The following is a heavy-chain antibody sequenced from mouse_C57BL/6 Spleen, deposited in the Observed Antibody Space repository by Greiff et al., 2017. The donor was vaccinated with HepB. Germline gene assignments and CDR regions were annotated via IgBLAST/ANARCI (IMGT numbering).Heavy chain of an antibody. Sequence: QVQLQQSGAELVKPGASVKMSCKASGYTFTSYWITWVKQRPGQGLEWIGDIYPGSGSTNYNEKFKSKATLTVDTSSSTAYMQLSSLTSEDSAVYYCASTLITTVVSYYFDYWGQGTTLTVSS. CDR1: GYTFTSYW. CDR3: ASTLITTVVSYYFDY. V-gene: IGHV1-55*01. CDR2: IYPGSGST. D-gene: IGHD1-1*01. J-gene: IGHJ2*01.